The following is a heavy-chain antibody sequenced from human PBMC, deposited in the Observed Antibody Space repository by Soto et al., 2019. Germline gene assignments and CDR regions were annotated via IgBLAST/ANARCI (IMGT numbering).Heavy chain of an antibody. Sequence: SGPTLVNPXQTLTLTGTFAGFSLTTPGMCVSWIRQPPGKALEWLAVIDWDDDKYYSTSLKTRLSISMDTSKNQVVLEMTNVAPVDTATYYCAHIRGAGAYYYYPMDVWGQGTTVTVSS. CDR1: GFSLTTPGMC. J-gene: IGHJ6*02. CDR2: IDWDDDK. V-gene: IGHV2-70*12. D-gene: IGHD3-10*01. CDR3: AHIRGAGAYYYYPMDV.